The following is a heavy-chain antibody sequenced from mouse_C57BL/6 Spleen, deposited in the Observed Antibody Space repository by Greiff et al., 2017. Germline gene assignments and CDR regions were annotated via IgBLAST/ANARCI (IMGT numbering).Heavy chain of an antibody. Sequence: VQLQQSGAELVRPGASVTLSCKASGYTFTDYEMHWVKQTPVHGLEWIGAIDPETGGTAYNQKFKGKAILTADKSSSTAYMELRSLTSEDSAVYYCTKNYEGVGLFAYWGQGTLVTVSA. J-gene: IGHJ3*01. D-gene: IGHD1-1*01. CDR3: TKNYEGVGLFAY. V-gene: IGHV1-15*01. CDR1: GYTFTDYE. CDR2: IDPETGGT.